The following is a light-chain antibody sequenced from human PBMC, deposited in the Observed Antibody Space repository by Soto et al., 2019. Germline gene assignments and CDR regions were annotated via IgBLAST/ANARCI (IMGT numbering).Light chain of an antibody. Sequence: QSALTQPASVSGSPGQSITISCTGTSSDVGGYNYVSWYQQHPGKAPKLMIYDVSNRPSGVSNRFSGSKTGNTASLTISGLQAEDEADYYCSSYTSSSTYVVFGGRTKRTVL. V-gene: IGLV2-14*01. CDR1: SSDVGGYNY. J-gene: IGLJ2*01. CDR3: SSYTSSSTYVV. CDR2: DVS.